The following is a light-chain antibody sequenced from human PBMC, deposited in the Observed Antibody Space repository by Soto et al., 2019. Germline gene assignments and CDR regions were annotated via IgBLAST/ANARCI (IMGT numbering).Light chain of an antibody. V-gene: IGLV2-14*01. CDR1: SSDVGGYNY. CDR2: AVS. CDR3: SSYTSSSTLL. J-gene: IGLJ2*01. Sequence: QSALTQPASVSGSPGQSITISCTGTSSDVGGYNYVSLYQQPPGKAPKLMIYAVSNRPSGVSNRFSGSKSGNTASLTISGLQAEDEADYYCSSYTSSSTLLFGGGTKLTVL.